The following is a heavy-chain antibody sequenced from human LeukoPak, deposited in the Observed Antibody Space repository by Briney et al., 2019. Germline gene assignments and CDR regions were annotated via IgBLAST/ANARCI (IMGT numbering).Heavy chain of an antibody. CDR1: GFTFSAYA. CDR3: AKDPNGDYVDAFDS. Sequence: GGSLRLSCAASGFTFSAYAMIWVRQAPGKGLEWVSAISGSGGATYYAVSVKGRFSISRDNSKNTLYLQMSSLTAEDAAVYYCAKDPNGDYVDAFDSWGQGTMVTVSS. D-gene: IGHD4-17*01. V-gene: IGHV3-23*01. CDR2: ISGSGGAT. J-gene: IGHJ3*02.